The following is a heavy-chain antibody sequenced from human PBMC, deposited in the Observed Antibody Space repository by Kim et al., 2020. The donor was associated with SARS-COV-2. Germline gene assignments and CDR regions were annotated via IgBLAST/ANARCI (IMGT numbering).Heavy chain of an antibody. CDR1: GGPISSYY. Sequence: SETLSLTCTVSGGPISSYYWSWIRQPPGKGLEWIGYIYYSGSTNYNPSLKSRVTISVDTSKNQFSLKLSSVTAADTAVYYCARASYVYDILTGYSTAFDYWGQGTLVTVSS. CDR3: ARASYVYDILTGYSTAFDY. D-gene: IGHD3-9*01. J-gene: IGHJ4*02. CDR2: IYYSGST. V-gene: IGHV4-59*01.